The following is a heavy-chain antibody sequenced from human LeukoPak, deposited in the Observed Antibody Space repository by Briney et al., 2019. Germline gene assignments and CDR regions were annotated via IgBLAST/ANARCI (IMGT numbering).Heavy chain of an antibody. CDR2: IRSKTYGGTT. Sequence: GGSLRLSCTASGFTFGDYAMSWVRQAPGKGLECVGFIRSKTYGGTTEYAASVKGRFTISRDESKSIAYLQMSSLKAEDTAVYYCTRVGYCSTTSCYWFGYWGQGTLVTVSS. CDR3: TRVGYCSTTSCYWFGY. CDR1: GFTFGDYA. J-gene: IGHJ4*02. D-gene: IGHD2-2*01. V-gene: IGHV3-49*04.